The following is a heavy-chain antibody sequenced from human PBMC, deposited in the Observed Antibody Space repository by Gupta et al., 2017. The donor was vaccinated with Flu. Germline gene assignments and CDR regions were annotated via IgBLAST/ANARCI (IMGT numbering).Heavy chain of an antibody. D-gene: IGHD6-6*01. CDR3: AKDKGSSSVYYYMDV. Sequence: APGKGLEWVSGISYNSGNIGYADSVKGRFTISRDNAKNSLYLQMNSLRAEDTAFYYCAKDKGSSSVYYYMDVWGKGTTVTVSS. V-gene: IGHV3-9*01. J-gene: IGHJ6*03. CDR2: ISYNSGNI.